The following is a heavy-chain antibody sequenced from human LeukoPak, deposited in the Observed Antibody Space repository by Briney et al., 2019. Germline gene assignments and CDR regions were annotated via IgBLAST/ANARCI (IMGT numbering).Heavy chain of an antibody. Sequence: GSLRLSCAASGFTFSSYAMSWVRQAPGKGLEWVSAISGSGGSTYYADSVKGRFTISGDNSKNTLYLQMNSLRAEDTAVYYCATRSSGWYGNFDYWGQGTLVTVSS. D-gene: IGHD6-19*01. CDR2: ISGSGGST. CDR1: GFTFSSYA. J-gene: IGHJ4*02. CDR3: ATRSSGWYGNFDY. V-gene: IGHV3-23*01.